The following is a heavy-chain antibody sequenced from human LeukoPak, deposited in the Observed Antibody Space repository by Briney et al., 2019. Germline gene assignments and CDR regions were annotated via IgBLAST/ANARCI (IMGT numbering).Heavy chain of an antibody. CDR3: ARVRIMITFGGVIASPFDY. D-gene: IGHD3-16*02. CDR1: GYTFTSYG. CDR2: ISAYNGNT. Sequence: ASVKVSCKASGYTFTSYGISWVRQAPGQGLEWMGWISAYNGNTNYAQKLQGRVTMTTDTSTSTAYMELRSLRSDDTAVYYCARVRIMITFGGVIASPFDYWGQGTLVTVSS. V-gene: IGHV1-18*01. J-gene: IGHJ4*02.